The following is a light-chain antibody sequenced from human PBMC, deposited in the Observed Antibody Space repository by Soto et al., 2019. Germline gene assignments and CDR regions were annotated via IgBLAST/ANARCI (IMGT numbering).Light chain of an antibody. CDR3: QQYGSSPLT. V-gene: IGKV3-20*01. Sequence: EIVLTQSPGNLSLSPGERATLSCRASQSVSTYLAWYQQKPGQAPRLLIFGASNRATGIPDRFSGSGSGTDFTLTISRLEPEDFAVYYCQQYGSSPLTFGGGTKVDI. CDR1: QSVSTY. J-gene: IGKJ4*01. CDR2: GAS.